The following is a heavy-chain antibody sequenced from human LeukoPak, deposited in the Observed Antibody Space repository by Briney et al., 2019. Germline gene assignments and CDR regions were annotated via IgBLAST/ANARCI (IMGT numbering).Heavy chain of an antibody. D-gene: IGHD3-9*01. J-gene: IGHJ3*02. V-gene: IGHV4-4*07. Sequence: SETLPLTCTVSGGSISNYFWNWIRQPAGKGLEWLGRVDSSWNTNYNPSLKSRLTMSVDTSKNQFSLKVTSVTAADTAVYYCARVCGSATGYRLCGFDIWGQGTVVTVSS. CDR2: VDSSWNT. CDR3: ARVCGSATGYRLCGFDI. CDR1: GGSISNYF.